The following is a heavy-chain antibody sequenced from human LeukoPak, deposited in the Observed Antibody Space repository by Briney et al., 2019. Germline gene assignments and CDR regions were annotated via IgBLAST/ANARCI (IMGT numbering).Heavy chain of an antibody. CDR3: ARRRFCSSGSCYSDY. V-gene: IGHV3-7*04. D-gene: IGHD2-15*01. J-gene: IGHJ4*02. Sequence: PGVSLRLSCAASGFTFSPYWMSWVRQAPGRGLEWVANIKPDGTETYYVDSVKGRFTISRDNAKNSLYLQLNSLRAEDTAVYYCARRRFCSSGSCYSDYWGQGTLVTVSS. CDR1: GFTFSPYW. CDR2: IKPDGTET.